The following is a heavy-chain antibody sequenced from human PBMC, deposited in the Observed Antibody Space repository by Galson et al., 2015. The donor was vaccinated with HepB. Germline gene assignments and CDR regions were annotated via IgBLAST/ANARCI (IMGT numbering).Heavy chain of an antibody. CDR3: ARERVAGPNGWFDP. CDR2: INPSSGSK. V-gene: IGHV1-46*01. J-gene: IGHJ5*02. Sequence: SVKVSCKASGYTFTNYFIHWVRQAPGQGLEWMGVINPSSGSKTYAQKFQGRVTMTRDTSTSTVYMELSSLRSEDTAVYYCARERVAGPNGWFDPWGPGSLVTVSS. D-gene: IGHD6-19*01. CDR1: GYTFTNYF.